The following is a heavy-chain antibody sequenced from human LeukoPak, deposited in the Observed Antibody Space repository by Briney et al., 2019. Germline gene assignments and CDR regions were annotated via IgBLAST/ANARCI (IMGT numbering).Heavy chain of an antibody. D-gene: IGHD4-23*01. CDR3: VRGNDYGGPHY. CDR2: IDRDGSRI. V-gene: IGHV3-74*01. CDR1: GFTFSSYW. J-gene: IGHJ4*02. Sequence: PGGSLRLSCAVSGFTFSSYWMHWVRHAPGKGLVWVSRIDRDGSRINYADSVKGRFTIFRDNGKNTLFLQMNSLRAEDAAVYYCVRGNDYGGPHYWGQGTLVTVSS.